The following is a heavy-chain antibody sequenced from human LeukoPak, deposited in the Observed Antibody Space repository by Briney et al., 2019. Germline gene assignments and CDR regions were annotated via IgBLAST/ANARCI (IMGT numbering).Heavy chain of an antibody. CDR1: GXTFSSYW. V-gene: IGHV3-74*01. CDR2: INSDGSST. D-gene: IGHD1-26*01. J-gene: IGHJ4*02. CDR3: ARDRNTGSSYENLFEY. Sequence: PGGSRRLSCAASGXTFSSYWMHWVRQAPGKGLVWVSRINSDGSSTSYADSVKGRFTISRDNAKNTLYLQMNSLRAEDTSVYYCARDRNTGSSYENLFEYWGQGILVTVSS.